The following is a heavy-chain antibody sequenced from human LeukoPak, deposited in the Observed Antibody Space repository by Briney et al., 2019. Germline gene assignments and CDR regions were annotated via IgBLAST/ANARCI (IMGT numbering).Heavy chain of an antibody. Sequence: ASVKVSCKASGYTFTGYYMHWVRQAPGQGLEWMGWINPNSGGTNYAQKFQGRVTMTRDTSTSTVYMELSSLRSEDTAVYYCASNSWITPDYWGQGTLVTVSS. CDR1: GYTFTGYY. J-gene: IGHJ4*02. CDR3: ASNSWITPDY. CDR2: INPNSGGT. D-gene: IGHD4-23*01. V-gene: IGHV1-2*02.